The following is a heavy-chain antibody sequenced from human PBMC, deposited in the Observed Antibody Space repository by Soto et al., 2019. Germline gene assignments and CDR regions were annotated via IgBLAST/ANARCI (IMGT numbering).Heavy chain of an antibody. CDR2: TFVTGGT. D-gene: IGHD3-10*01. Sequence: QVQLQESGPGLLKSSETLSLICFVSGEALGSGQSYWNWIRQTPGKGLEWIGQTFVTGGTKYSASLKNRVTMSVDTSKSQISLTLTSVTASDSATYFCARGRSDSAGSSFGRRMDVWGQGTTVTVSS. V-gene: IGHV4-61*01. CDR1: GEALGSGQSY. CDR3: ARGRSDSAGSSFGRRMDV. J-gene: IGHJ6*02.